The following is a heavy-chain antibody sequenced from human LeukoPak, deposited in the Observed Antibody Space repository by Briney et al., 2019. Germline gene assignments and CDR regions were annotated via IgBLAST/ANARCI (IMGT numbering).Heavy chain of an antibody. V-gene: IGHV4-34*01. Sequence: SETLSLTCAVYGGSFSGYYWSWIRQPPGKGLEWIGEINHSGSTNYNPSLKSRVAISVDTSKNQFSLKLSSVTAADTAVYYCARGHCSSTSCHTYYGMDVWAKGPRSPSP. D-gene: IGHD2-2*02. J-gene: IGHJ6*02. CDR2: INHSGST. CDR3: ARGHCSSTSCHTYYGMDV. CDR1: GGSFSGYY.